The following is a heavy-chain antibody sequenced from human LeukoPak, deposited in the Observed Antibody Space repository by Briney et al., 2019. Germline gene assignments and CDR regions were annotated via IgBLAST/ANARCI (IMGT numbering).Heavy chain of an antibody. J-gene: IGHJ4*02. D-gene: IGHD2-15*01. V-gene: IGHV3-23*01. CDR2: ITGSGDNT. CDR1: GFTFSSYG. Sequence: PGGSLRLSCAASGFTFSSYGMTWVRQAPGKGLEWFSAITGSGDNTYYADSVKGRFSISRDNSKNTLYLQMNSLRAEDTAVYYCAKRGTRSSGGCIDYWGQGTLVTVSS. CDR3: AKRGTRSSGGCIDY.